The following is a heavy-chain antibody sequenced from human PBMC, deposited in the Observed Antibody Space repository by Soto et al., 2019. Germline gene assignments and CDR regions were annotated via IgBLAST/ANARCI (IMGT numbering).Heavy chain of an antibody. V-gene: IGHV3-33*01. CDR3: ARDPTHGDPGISFGY. CDR2: IWYDGSNK. CDR1: GFTFSSYG. Sequence: QVQLVESGGGVVQPGRSLRLSCAASGFTFSSYGMHWVRQAPGKGLEWVAVIWYDGSNKYYADSVKGRFTISRDNSKNTLYLQMNSLRAEDTAVYYCARDPTHGDPGISFGYWGQGTLVTVSS. J-gene: IGHJ4*02. D-gene: IGHD4-17*01.